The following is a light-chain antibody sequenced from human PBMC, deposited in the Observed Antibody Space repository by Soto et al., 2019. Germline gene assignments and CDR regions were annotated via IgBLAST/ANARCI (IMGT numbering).Light chain of an antibody. Sequence: QSVVTQPPSVSAAPGQNVTISCSGTSSDVGSFNYVSWYQQHPDKAPKLMIYDVTKRPSGVPDRFSGSKSGNTASLTISGLQAEDEADYYCCSYAGSTYVFGTGTKVTVL. CDR3: CSYAGSTYV. J-gene: IGLJ1*01. CDR2: DVT. V-gene: IGLV2-11*01. CDR1: SSDVGSFNY.